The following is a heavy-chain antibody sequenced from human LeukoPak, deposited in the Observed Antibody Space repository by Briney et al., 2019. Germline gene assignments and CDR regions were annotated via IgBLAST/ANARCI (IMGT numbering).Heavy chain of an antibody. CDR3: VRDRSMLLGFYNWFDP. V-gene: IGHV1-46*01. CDR1: GYTFTSYY. CDR2: INPSGGST. Sequence: ASVKVSCKASGYTFTSYYMHWVRQAPGQGLEWMGIINPSGGSTSYAQKFQGRVTMTRDTSTSTVYMELSSLRSEDTAVYYCVRDRSMLLGFYNWFDPWGQGTLVTVSS. D-gene: IGHD2/OR15-2a*01. J-gene: IGHJ5*02.